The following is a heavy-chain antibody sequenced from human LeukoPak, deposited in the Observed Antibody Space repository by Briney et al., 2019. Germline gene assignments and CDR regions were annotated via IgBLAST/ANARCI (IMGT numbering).Heavy chain of an antibody. J-gene: IGHJ4*02. Sequence: SGGSLRLSCAASGFTFSSYWMNWVRQAPGKGLEWLGRIKSISYGGTIDYAAPVKGRFTISRDDSKNTLYLQMDSLETEDTAIYYCTRTWPGNTCFNFWGQGTLVTVSS. CDR1: GFTFSSYW. D-gene: IGHD1-7*01. CDR3: TRTWPGNTCFNF. V-gene: IGHV3-15*01. CDR2: IKSISYGGTI.